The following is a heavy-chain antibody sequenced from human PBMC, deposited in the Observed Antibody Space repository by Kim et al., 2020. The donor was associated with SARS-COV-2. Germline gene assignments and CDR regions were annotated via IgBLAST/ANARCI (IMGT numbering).Heavy chain of an antibody. CDR3: ARDRVLSAAAPHCFDY. J-gene: IGHJ4*02. CDR1: GFTFIDYG. V-gene: IGHV3-21*06. Sequence: GGSLRLSCTGSGFTFIDYGVNWVRPAPGKRLEWVAFVSSSGTFSEYADSLRGRFTVSKDNAKNSVYLQIDSLRAEDSALYVCARDRVLSAAAPHCFDYWGQGALVTVSS. CDR2: VSSSGTFS. D-gene: IGHD6-13*01.